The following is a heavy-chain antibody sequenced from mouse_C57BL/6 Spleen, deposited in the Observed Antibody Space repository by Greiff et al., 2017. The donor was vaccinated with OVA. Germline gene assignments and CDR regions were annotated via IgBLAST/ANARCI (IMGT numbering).Heavy chain of an antibody. CDR1: GFSLTSYA. CDR2: IWTGGGT. V-gene: IGHV2-9-1*01. CDR3: ARKEDYSKSQYPHYYAMDY. J-gene: IGHJ4*01. Sequence: VQRVESGPGLVAPSQSLSITCTVSGFSLTSYAISWVRQPPGKGLEWLGVIWTGGGTNYNSALKSRLSISKDNSKSQVFLKMNSLQTDDTARYYCARKEDYSKSQYPHYYAMDYWGQGTSVTVSS. D-gene: IGHD2-5*01.